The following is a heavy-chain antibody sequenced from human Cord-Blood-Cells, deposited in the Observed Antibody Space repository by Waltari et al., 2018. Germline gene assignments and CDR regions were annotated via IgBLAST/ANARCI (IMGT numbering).Heavy chain of an antibody. CDR1: GGSISSSRYY. D-gene: IGHD4-17*01. Sequence: QLHLQESGPGLVQPSETPSLTCTVSGGSISSSRYYWGRIRQPPGQGMEWIGGIYSSGRTHDSPSLKVRVTICIDTAKNQFALKLSSVTAADTAVYHCARLGGGGRYTTVTPTHDDWGQGTLVTVSS. J-gene: IGHJ4*02. CDR2: IYSSGRT. CDR3: ARLGGGGRYTTVTPTHDD. V-gene: IGHV4-39*01.